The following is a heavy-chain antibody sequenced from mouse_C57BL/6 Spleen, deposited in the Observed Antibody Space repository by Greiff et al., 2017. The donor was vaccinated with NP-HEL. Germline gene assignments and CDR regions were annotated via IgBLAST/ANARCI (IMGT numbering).Heavy chain of an antibody. CDR3: ARGTVGDYAMDY. V-gene: IGHV1-64*01. CDR1: GYTFTSYW. D-gene: IGHD1-1*01. J-gene: IGHJ4*01. CDR2: IHPNSGST. Sequence: QVQLQQPGAELVKPGASVKLCCKASGYTFTSYWMHWVKQRPGRGLEWIGMIHPNSGSTNYNEKFKSKATLTVDKSSSTAYMQLSSLTSEDSAVYYCARGTVGDYAMDYWGQGTSVTVSS.